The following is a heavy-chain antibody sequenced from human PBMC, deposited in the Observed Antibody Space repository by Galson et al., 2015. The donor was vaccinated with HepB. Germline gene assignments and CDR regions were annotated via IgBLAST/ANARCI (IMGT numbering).Heavy chain of an antibody. V-gene: IGHV3-13*04. D-gene: IGHD3-10*01. CDR3: VREVSMIRGQVMDGMDV. CDR2: IGISGTT. CDR1: GFIFSTYD. Sequence: SLRLSCAASGFIFSTYDMHWVRQRTGEGLEWVSGIGISGTTYYPGSVKGRFTVSRENAENSLYLQMNNLGAGDTAVYYCVREVSMIRGQVMDGMDVWGQGTTVTVSS. J-gene: IGHJ6*02.